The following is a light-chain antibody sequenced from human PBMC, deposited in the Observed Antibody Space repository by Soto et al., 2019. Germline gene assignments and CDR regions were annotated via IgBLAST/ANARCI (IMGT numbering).Light chain of an antibody. Sequence: EIVLTQSPVTLSLSPGERATLSCSASQSISSSQLAWYQQKPGQAPRLLMYGASSRATGIPDRLSGSGSGTDFTLTISRLEPEDFAVYYCQKYGSSPITFGQGTRLEIK. CDR1: QSISSSQ. J-gene: IGKJ5*01. CDR3: QKYGSSPIT. V-gene: IGKV3-20*01. CDR2: GAS.